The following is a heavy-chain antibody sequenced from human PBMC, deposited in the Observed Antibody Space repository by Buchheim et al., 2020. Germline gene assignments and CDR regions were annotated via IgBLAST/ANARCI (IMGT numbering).Heavy chain of an antibody. CDR3: ARMSSGPLYYYYGMDV. V-gene: IGHV1-46*01. CDR1: GYTFTSYY. J-gene: IGHJ6*02. CDR2: INPSGGST. Sequence: QVQLVQSGAEVKKPGASVKVSCKASGYTFTSYYMHWVRQAPGQGLEWMGIINPSGGSTSYAQTFQGRVTMTRDTHKSTVYMELSSLRSEDTAVYYCARMSSGPLYYYYGMDVWGQGTT. D-gene: IGHD6-19*01.